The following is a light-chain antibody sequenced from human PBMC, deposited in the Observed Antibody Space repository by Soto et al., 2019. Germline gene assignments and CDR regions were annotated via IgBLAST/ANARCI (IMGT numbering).Light chain of an antibody. Sequence: DIQMTQSPSSLSASVGDRVTITCQASQDITNYLNWCQRKPGKAPKFLIYAASNLETGVPSRFSGSGSETNFTITISSLQPEYIATYYCQQYDNLLLFGQGTRLEIK. CDR3: QQYDNLLL. V-gene: IGKV1-33*01. CDR2: AAS. CDR1: QDITNY. J-gene: IGKJ5*01.